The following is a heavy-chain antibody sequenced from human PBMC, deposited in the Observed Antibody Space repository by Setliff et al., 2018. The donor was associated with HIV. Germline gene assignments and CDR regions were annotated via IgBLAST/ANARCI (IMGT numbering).Heavy chain of an antibody. CDR3: ARGLVVPASMSYYMDV. CDR1: GGSFSGYY. D-gene: IGHD2-2*01. Sequence: SETLSLTCAVYGGSFSGYYWSWIRQPPGKGLEWIGEINHSGSTNYNPSLKSRVTISVDTSKNQFSLKLSSVTAADTAVYYCARGLVVPASMSYYMDVWGKGTTVTVSS. J-gene: IGHJ6*03. CDR2: INHSGST. V-gene: IGHV4-34*01.